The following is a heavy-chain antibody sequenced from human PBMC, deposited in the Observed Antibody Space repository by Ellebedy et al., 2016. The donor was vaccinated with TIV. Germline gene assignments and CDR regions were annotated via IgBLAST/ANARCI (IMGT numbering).Heavy chain of an antibody. D-gene: IGHD2-8*01. CDR2: IKQDGSAK. CDR3: ARDYTDCTNGLCTYWFDP. Sequence: GGSLRLXCAASGFTFSNYWMSWVRQAPGKGLEWVANIKQDGSAKYYVDAVRGRFTISRDNAKSSLYLQMNSLRAEDTAVYFCARDYTDCTNGLCTYWFDPWGQGTLVTVSS. J-gene: IGHJ5*02. V-gene: IGHV3-7*01. CDR1: GFTFSNYW.